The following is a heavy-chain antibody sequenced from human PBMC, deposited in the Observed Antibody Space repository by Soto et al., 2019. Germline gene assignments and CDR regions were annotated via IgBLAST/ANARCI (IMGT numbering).Heavy chain of an antibody. D-gene: IGHD3-9*01. J-gene: IGHJ5*02. Sequence: EVQLVESGGGLVQPGGSLRLSCAASGFTFSSYWMSWVRQAPGKGLEWVANIKQDGSEKYYVDSVKGRFTISRDNAKNSLYLQMNSMRAADTAVYYCARDRYYDILTGSSGWFDPWGQGTLVTVSS. CDR3: ARDRYYDILTGSSGWFDP. CDR1: GFTFSSYW. V-gene: IGHV3-7*01. CDR2: IKQDGSEK.